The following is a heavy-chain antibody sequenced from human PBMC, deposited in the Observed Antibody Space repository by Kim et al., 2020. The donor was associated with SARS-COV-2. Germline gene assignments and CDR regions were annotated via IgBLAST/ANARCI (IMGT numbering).Heavy chain of an antibody. CDR3: ARVAFGSGSDLDYFDY. D-gene: IGHD3-10*01. Sequence: GKGRFTISRDNAKNSLYLQMNSLRAEDTAVYYCARVAFGSGSDLDYFDYWGQGTLVTVSS. J-gene: IGHJ4*02. V-gene: IGHV3-11*04.